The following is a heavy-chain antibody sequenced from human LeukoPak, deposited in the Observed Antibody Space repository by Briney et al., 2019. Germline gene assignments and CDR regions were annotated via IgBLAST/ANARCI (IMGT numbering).Heavy chain of an antibody. V-gene: IGHV3-23*01. J-gene: IGHJ3*02. Sequence: GGSLRLSCEVSGFTFSNYAMNWVRQAPGKGLEWVSSISASAGSAVYGASVKGRFTISRVNAENTLYLQMNSLRADDTATYYCAKDQRSGEYDYGWGPFDIWGQGTMVTVSS. D-gene: IGHD3-10*01. CDR1: GFTFSNYA. CDR2: ISASAGSA. CDR3: AKDQRSGEYDYGWGPFDI.